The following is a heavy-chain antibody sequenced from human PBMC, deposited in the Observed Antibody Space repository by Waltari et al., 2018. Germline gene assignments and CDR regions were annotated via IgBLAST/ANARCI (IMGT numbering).Heavy chain of an antibody. D-gene: IGHD6-13*01. CDR3: AKVVSSSWYLDY. J-gene: IGHJ4*02. Sequence: APGRVLGRVSAIRGSGGRMYYADSGKGRFTISRDKSNNTMYLQMSSLSAEDTAVYYCAKVVSSSWYLDYWGQGTLVTVSS. V-gene: IGHV3-23*01. CDR2: IRGSGGRM.